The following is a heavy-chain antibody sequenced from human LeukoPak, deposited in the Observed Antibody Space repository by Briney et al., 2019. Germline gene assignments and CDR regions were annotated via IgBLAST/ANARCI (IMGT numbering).Heavy chain of an antibody. D-gene: IGHD5-18*01. Sequence: GGSLRLSCAASGFTFSRYEMNWVRQAPGKGLEWVSYISASTTTTYYGDSVKGRFTISRDNAKNSLHLQMSSLRDEDTAIYYCAKATDTYGYLFDQWSQGTLVTVSS. V-gene: IGHV3-48*03. CDR3: AKATDTYGYLFDQ. CDR2: ISASTTTT. CDR1: GFTFSRYE. J-gene: IGHJ4*02.